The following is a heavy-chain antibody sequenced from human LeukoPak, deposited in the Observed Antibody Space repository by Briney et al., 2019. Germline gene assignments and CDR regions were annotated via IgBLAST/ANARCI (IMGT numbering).Heavy chain of an antibody. J-gene: IGHJ3*02. Sequence: SETLSLTCTVSGYSISSGYYWGWIRQPPGKGLEWIGSIYHSGSTYYNPSLKSRVTISVDTTKNQFSLKLTSVTAADTAVYYCAKSNGYGLVDIWGQGTMVTVSS. CDR1: GYSISSGYY. CDR3: AKSNGYGLVDI. D-gene: IGHD3-10*01. CDR2: IYHSGST. V-gene: IGHV4-38-2*02.